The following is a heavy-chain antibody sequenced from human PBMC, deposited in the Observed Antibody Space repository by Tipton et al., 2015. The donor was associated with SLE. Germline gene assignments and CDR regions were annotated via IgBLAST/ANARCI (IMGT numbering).Heavy chain of an antibody. J-gene: IGHJ4*02. CDR1: GYTFVSYG. V-gene: IGHV1-18*01. CDR2: VSPYNDNT. D-gene: IGHD4-17*01. CDR3: ARDYGDTGVGNY. Sequence: QSGPEVKRPGASVKVSCKASGYTFVSYGITWVRQAPGQGLEWMGWVSPYNDNTNYAQDLQGRITMTTDTITSTAYMEVRNLRSDDTAVYYCARDYGDTGVGNYWGQGTLVTVSS.